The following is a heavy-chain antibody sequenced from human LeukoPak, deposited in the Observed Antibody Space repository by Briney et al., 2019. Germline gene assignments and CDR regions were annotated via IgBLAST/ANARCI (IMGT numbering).Heavy chain of an antibody. CDR1: GYIFTNFW. J-gene: IGHJ3*02. D-gene: IGHD2-2*02. CDR3: ARPSPLGYCSSTSCYTDAFDI. Sequence: GESLKISCKGSGYIFTNFWIGWVRQMPGKGLEWMGNIYPGDFDTRYSPSFQGQVTISADKSISTAYLQWSSLKASDTAMYYCARPSPLGYCSSTSCYTDAFDIWGQGTMVTVSS. CDR2: IYPGDFDT. V-gene: IGHV5-51*01.